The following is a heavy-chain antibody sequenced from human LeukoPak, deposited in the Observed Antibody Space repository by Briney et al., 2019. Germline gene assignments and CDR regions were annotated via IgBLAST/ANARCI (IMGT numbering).Heavy chain of an antibody. CDR3: ARDSVVRGAPEFDY. CDR1: GFTFSDYY. V-gene: IGHV3-7*01. CDR2: IKQDGSEK. Sequence: PGGSLRLSCAASGFTFSDYYMSWVRQAPGKGLEWVANIKQDGSEKYYVDSLKGRFTISRDNAKNSPYLQMNSLGAEDTAVYYCARDSVVRGAPEFDYWGQGTLVTVSS. J-gene: IGHJ4*02. D-gene: IGHD3-10*01.